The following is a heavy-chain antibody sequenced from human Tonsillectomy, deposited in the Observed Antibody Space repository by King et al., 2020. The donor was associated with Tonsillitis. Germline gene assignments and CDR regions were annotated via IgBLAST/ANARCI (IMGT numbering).Heavy chain of an antibody. D-gene: IGHD2-15*01. CDR3: AKVGNFVVEVRATDAFNM. J-gene: IGHJ3*02. V-gene: IGHV3-23*04. Sequence: VQLVESGGRLVQPGGSLRLSCAASGFTFNNYAMNCVRQAPGKGLEWFSAISVSGDDTWYADSVKGRFAITRDNSKNTLYLQMNSLRADDTAVYYCAKVGNFVVEVRATDAFNMWGQGTMVTVSS. CDR2: ISVSGDDT. CDR1: GFTFNNYA.